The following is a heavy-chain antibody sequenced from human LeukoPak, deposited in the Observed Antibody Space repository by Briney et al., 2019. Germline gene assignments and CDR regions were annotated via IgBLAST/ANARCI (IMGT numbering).Heavy chain of an antibody. J-gene: IGHJ4*02. CDR2: ISSSGSTI. CDR1: GFTFSSYE. Sequence: GGSLRLSCAASGFTFSSYEMNWVRQAPGKGLEWVSYISSSGSTIYYADSVKGRFTISRDNAKNTLYLQMNSLRAEDTAVYYCARAERGGYCSSTSCSYFDYWGQGTLVTVSS. V-gene: IGHV3-48*03. CDR3: ARAERGGYCSSTSCSYFDY. D-gene: IGHD2-2*01.